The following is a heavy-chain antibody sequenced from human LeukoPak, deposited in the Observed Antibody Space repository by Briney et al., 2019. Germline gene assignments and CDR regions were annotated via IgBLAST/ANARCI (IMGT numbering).Heavy chain of an antibody. Sequence: GGSLRLSCAASGFTFSTYAMSWVRQAPGKGLEWVSVISGSGSSTYYADSVKGRFTISRDNSKNTLYPQMNSLRAEDTAVYYFAKEMATIRAFDFWGQGTMVTVSS. D-gene: IGHD5-24*01. CDR1: GFTFSTYA. CDR3: AKEMATIRAFDF. V-gene: IGHV3-23*01. CDR2: ISGSGSST. J-gene: IGHJ3*01.